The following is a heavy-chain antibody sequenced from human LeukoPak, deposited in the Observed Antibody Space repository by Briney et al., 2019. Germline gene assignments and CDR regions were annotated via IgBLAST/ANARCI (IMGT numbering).Heavy chain of an antibody. Sequence: GGSLRLSCAASGFTFDDYAMHWVRQAPGKGLEWVSGISWNSGRIGYADSVKGRFTISRDNAKSSLYLQMNNLRAEDTAVYYCARDPYSGHYGNDYYYYMDVWGKGTTVTISS. CDR3: ARDPYSGHYGNDYYYYMDV. V-gene: IGHV3-9*01. CDR1: GFTFDDYA. J-gene: IGHJ6*03. D-gene: IGHD5-12*01. CDR2: ISWNSGRI.